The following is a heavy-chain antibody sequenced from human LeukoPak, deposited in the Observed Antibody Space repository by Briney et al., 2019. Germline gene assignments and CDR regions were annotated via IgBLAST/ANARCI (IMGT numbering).Heavy chain of an antibody. V-gene: IGHV1-8*02. J-gene: IGHJ4*02. CDR1: GYTFTGYY. D-gene: IGHD1-20*01. Sequence: ASVKVSCKASGYTFTGYYMHWVRQATGQGLEWMGWMNPNSGNTGYAQKFQGRVTMTRNTSISTAYMGLSSLRSEDTAVYYCARGNWNDVYGAFDYWGQGTLVTVSS. CDR2: MNPNSGNT. CDR3: ARGNWNDVYGAFDY.